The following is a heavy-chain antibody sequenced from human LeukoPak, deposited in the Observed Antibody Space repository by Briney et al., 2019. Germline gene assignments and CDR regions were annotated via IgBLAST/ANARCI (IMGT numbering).Heavy chain of an antibody. Sequence: PGESLKISCKGSGYSFTSYWIGWVRQMPGKGLKWMGIIYPGYSDARYSPSFQGQVTISADKSISTAYLQWSSLKASDTAMYYCARRRDLYSGSYYPFDYWGQGTLVTVSS. D-gene: IGHD1-26*01. CDR3: ARRRDLYSGSYYPFDY. CDR1: GYSFTSYW. CDR2: IYPGYSDA. V-gene: IGHV5-51*01. J-gene: IGHJ4*02.